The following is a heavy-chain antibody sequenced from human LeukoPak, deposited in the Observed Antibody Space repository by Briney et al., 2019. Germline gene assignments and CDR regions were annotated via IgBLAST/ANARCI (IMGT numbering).Heavy chain of an antibody. J-gene: IGHJ4*02. CDR3: ASVLRELYGSGILHDY. Sequence: SGGSLRLSCATSGFTFSTYGMHWVRQVPGKGLEWVAVISYDAKSNYHVDSVKGRFTISGDNSKNTLYLQMNSLRPEDTAVYYCASVLRELYGSGILHDYWGQGTLVTVSS. CDR1: GFTFSTYG. V-gene: IGHV3-30*03. D-gene: IGHD3-10*01. CDR2: ISYDAKSN.